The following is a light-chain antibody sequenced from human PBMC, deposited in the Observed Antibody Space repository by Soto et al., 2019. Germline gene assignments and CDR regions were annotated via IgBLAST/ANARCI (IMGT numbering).Light chain of an antibody. J-gene: IGKJ1*01. CDR3: QQLNSYPRT. V-gene: IGKV1-9*01. CDR2: AAS. CDR1: QSISNY. Sequence: DIQMTQSPSSLSASVGDRVTITCRASQSISNYLNWYQQKPGKAPKLLIYAASTLQSGVPSRFSGSGSGTEFTLTISSLQPEDFATYYCQQLNSYPRTFGQGTKV.